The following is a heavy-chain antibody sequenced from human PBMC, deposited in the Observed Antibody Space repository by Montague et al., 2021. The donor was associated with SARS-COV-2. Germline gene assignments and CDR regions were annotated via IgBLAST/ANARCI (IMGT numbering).Heavy chain of an antibody. CDR2: XDWXYDK. J-gene: IGHJ4*02. V-gene: IGHV2-70*01. CDR3: ARIRDYDILTGSYSGFDY. D-gene: IGHD3-9*01. CDR1: GFSLSTSGIC. Sequence: PALVKPTQTLTLTCTFSGFSLSTSGICVSWIRQPPGKALEWLALXDWXYDKYYSTSLKTRLTISKDTSKNQVVLTMTNMDPVDTATYYCARIRDYDILTGSYSGFDYWGQGTLVTVSS.